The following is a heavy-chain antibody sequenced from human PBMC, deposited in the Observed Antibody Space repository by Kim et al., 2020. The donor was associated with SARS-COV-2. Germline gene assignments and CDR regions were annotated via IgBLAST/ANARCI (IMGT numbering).Heavy chain of an antibody. Sequence: SETLSLTCAVYGGSFSGYYWSWIRQPPGKGLEWIGEINHSGSTNYNPSLKSRVTISVDTSKNQFSLKLSSVTAADTAVYYCASAATDYYYYGMDVWGQGT. CDR1: GGSFSGYY. CDR3: ASAATDYYYYGMDV. J-gene: IGHJ6*02. D-gene: IGHD2-15*01. CDR2: INHSGST. V-gene: IGHV4-34*01.